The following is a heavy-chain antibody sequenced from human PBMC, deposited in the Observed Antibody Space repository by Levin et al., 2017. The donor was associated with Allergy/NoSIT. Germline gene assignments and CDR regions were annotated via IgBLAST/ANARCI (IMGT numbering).Heavy chain of an antibody. Sequence: GGSLRLSCAASGFTFSSYGMHWVRQAPGKGLEWVAVISYDGSNKYYADSVKGRFTISRDNSKNTLYLQMNSLRAEDTAVYYCAKDYVDTAMVTPLNWFDPWGQGTLVTVSS. CDR3: AKDYVDTAMVTPLNWFDP. V-gene: IGHV3-30*18. D-gene: IGHD5-18*01. CDR2: ISYDGSNK. J-gene: IGHJ5*02. CDR1: GFTFSSYG.